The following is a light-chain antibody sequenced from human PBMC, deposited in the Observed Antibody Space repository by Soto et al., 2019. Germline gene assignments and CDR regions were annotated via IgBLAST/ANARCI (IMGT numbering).Light chain of an antibody. CDR2: DAS. CDR1: QSVSSD. Sequence: EIVLTQSQATPSVSPGERATLSWLASQSVSSDLAWYQQKPGQAPRLLIYDASNRATGIPARFSGSGSGTEFTLTISSLQSEDFAVYYCQQYNNWPPITFGQGTRLEIK. V-gene: IGKV3D-15*01. J-gene: IGKJ5*01. CDR3: QQYNNWPPIT.